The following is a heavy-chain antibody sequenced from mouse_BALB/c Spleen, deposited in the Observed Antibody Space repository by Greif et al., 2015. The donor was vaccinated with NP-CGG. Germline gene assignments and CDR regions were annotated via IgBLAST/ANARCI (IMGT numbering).Heavy chain of an antibody. CDR3: TTVVAH. CDR1: GYTFTDYE. D-gene: IGHD1-1*01. CDR2: NDPETGGT. J-gene: IGHJ2*01. V-gene: IGHV1-15*01. Sequence: VQLQQSGAELVRPGASVTLSCKASGYTFTDYEMHWVKQTPVHGLEWIGANDPETGGTAYNQKFKGKATLTADKSSSTAYMELRSLTSEDSAVYYCTTVVAHWGQGTTLTVSS.